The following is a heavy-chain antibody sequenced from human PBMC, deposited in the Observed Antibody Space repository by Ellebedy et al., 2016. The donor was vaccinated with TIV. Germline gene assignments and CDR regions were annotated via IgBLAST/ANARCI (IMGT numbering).Heavy chain of an antibody. Sequence: GGSLRLSCAASGFSFSSYWMNWVRQAPGKGLEWVAVISYDGNNKYYANSVKGRFTLSSDTSKNTVYLQMNSLRTEDTAVYYCARGPSTSAHLDSWGQGTLVIVSS. CDR2: ISYDGNNK. CDR3: ARGPSTSAHLDS. CDR1: GFSFSSYW. J-gene: IGHJ4*02. V-gene: IGHV3-30-3*01.